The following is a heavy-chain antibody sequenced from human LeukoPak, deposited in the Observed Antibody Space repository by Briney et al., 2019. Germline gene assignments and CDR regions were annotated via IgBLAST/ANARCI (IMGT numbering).Heavy chain of an antibody. D-gene: IGHD2/OR15-2a*01. Sequence: RPSETLSLTCTVSGGSISSSSYYWGWIRQPPGKGLEWIGSIYYSGSTHYNPSLKSRVTISVDTSKNQFSLKLSSVTAADTAIYYCARSSPTWDLDHWGQGTLVTVSS. CDR1: GGSISSSSYY. V-gene: IGHV4-39*07. J-gene: IGHJ4*02. CDR2: IYYSGST. CDR3: ARSSPTWDLDH.